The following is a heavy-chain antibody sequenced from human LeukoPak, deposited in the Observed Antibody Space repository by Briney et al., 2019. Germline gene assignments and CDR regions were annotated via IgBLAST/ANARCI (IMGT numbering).Heavy chain of an antibody. CDR1: GFTFGNAW. Sequence: GGSLRLSCAASGFTFGNAWMTWVRQAPGKGLEWVGRIKSKTNGGTTDYAAPVKGRFTISRDDSKNTLYLQMSSLKIEDTAVYYCSSVYSPYWGQGTLVTVSS. J-gene: IGHJ4*02. D-gene: IGHD3-22*01. CDR2: IKSKTNGGTT. V-gene: IGHV3-15*01. CDR3: SSVYSPY.